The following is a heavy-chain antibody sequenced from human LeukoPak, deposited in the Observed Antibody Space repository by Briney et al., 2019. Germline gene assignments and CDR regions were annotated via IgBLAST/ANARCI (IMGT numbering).Heavy chain of an antibody. V-gene: IGHV4-59*08. CDR3: ARHGAMAPPFDY. J-gene: IGHJ4*02. CDR2: IYYSGST. CDR1: GGSISSYY. D-gene: IGHD5-18*01. Sequence: SETLSLTCTVSGGSISSYYWSWIRQPPGKGLEWIGYIYYSGSTNYNPSLKSRVTISVDTSKNQFSLKLSSVTAADTAVYYCARHGAMAPPFDYWGQGTLVTVSS.